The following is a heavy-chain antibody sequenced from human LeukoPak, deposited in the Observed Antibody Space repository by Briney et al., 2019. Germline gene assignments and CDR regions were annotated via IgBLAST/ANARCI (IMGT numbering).Heavy chain of an antibody. CDR1: GYTFSSYS. V-gene: IGHV3-21*01. CDR2: ISSSSGYI. CDR3: ARDRRSGSYRAGADY. J-gene: IGHJ4*02. Sequence: PGGSLRLSCAASGYTFSSYSMNWVRQAPGKGLEWVSSISSSSGYIYYADPVKGRFTISRDNAKNSLYLQMNSLRAEDTAVYYCARDRRSGSYRAGADYWGQGTLVTVSS. D-gene: IGHD3-10*01.